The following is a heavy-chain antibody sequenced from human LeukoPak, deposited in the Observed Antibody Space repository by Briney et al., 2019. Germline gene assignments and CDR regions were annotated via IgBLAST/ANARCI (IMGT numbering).Heavy chain of an antibody. D-gene: IGHD2-15*01. Sequence: GGSLRLSCAASGFTFSTYAMHWVRQAPGKGLEWVALISYDGSNKFYADSVKGRFTISRDNSKNTLYLQMNSLRAEDTAVYYCARDLIREGSIDYWGQGTLVTVSS. V-gene: IGHV3-30-3*01. CDR3: ARDLIREGSIDY. J-gene: IGHJ4*02. CDR1: GFTFSTYA. CDR2: ISYDGSNK.